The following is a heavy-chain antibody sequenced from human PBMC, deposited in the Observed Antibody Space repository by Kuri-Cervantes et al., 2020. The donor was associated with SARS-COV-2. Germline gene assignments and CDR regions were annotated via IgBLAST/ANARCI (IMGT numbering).Heavy chain of an antibody. Sequence: ASVKVSCKVSGYTLTELSMHWVRQAPGKGLEWMGGFDPEDGEPIYAQKFQGRVTMTEDTSTDTAYMELSSLRSEDTAVYYCATNGIPKGRFGELFIRLRRWFDPWGQGTLVTVSS. D-gene: IGHD3-10*01. CDR1: GYTLTELS. CDR3: ATNGIPKGRFGELFIRLRRWFDP. CDR2: FDPEDGEP. J-gene: IGHJ5*02. V-gene: IGHV1-24*01.